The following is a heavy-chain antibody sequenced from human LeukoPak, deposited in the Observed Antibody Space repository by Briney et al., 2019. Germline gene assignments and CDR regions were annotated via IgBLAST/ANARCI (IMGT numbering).Heavy chain of an antibody. J-gene: IGHJ4*02. V-gene: IGHV4-4*07. CDR2: IHTSGST. CDR3: AREGSMTARPFVSIDY. Sequence: PSETLSLTRTVSGGSIRTYYLSWIRQPVGKALEWIGRIHTSGSTDYNPSLESRVSMSVDTSKNQFSLKLRSVTAADTAVYYCAREGSMTARPFVSIDYWGQGTLVTVSS. CDR1: GGSIRTYY. D-gene: IGHD6-6*01.